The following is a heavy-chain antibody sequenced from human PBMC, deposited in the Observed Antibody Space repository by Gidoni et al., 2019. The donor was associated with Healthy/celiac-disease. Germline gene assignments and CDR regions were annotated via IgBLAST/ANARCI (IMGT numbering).Heavy chain of an antibody. J-gene: IGHJ4*02. Sequence: QVQLQQWGAGLLKPSETLSLTCAVYGGSFSGYYWSWIRQPTGKGLELIGEVNHSGSTNYNPSLKSRVTISVDTSKHQFSLKLSSVTAADTAVYYCARVLWPHRFDYWGQGTLVTVSS. CDR3: ARVLWPHRFDY. CDR1: GGSFSGYY. V-gene: IGHV4-34*01. D-gene: IGHD3-16*01. CDR2: VNHSGST.